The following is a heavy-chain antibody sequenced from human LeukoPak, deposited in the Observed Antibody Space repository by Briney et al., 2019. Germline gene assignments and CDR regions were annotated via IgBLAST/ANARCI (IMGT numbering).Heavy chain of an antibody. CDR2: TYYRSKWYN. V-gene: IGHV6-1*01. Sequence: SQTLSLTCAISGDSVSSNSAAWNWIRQSPSRGLEWLGRTYYRSKWYNDYAVPVESRITINPDTSKNQFSLQLNSVTPEDTAVYYCAREIAVADVYYYYGMDVWGQGTTVTVSS. CDR1: GDSVSSNSAA. J-gene: IGHJ6*02. D-gene: IGHD6-19*01. CDR3: AREIAVADVYYYYGMDV.